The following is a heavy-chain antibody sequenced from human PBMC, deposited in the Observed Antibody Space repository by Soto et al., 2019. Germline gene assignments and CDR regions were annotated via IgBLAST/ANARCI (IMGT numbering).Heavy chain of an antibody. J-gene: IGHJ5*02. Sequence: APVKVSCEASGYTFTGYYMRWVRQAPGQPLEWLGWISLYSDGTNYAQKFQGRVSMTTDTSTTSAYMELRSLRSDDTAVYYRARVVPGAEAWFGPWGQGTLVTVSS. D-gene: IGHD2-2*01. V-gene: IGHV1-18*04. CDR3: ARVVPGAEAWFGP. CDR2: ISLYSDGT. CDR1: GYTFTGYY.